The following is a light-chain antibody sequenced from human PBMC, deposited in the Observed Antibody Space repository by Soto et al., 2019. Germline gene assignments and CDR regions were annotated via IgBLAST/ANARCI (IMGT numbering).Light chain of an antibody. J-gene: IGLJ1*01. CDR1: SSDVGSYNL. CDR3: CSYAGSSTGYV. V-gene: IGLV2-23*02. Sequence: QSVLTQPASVSGSPGQWITISCSGTSSDVGSYNLVSWYQQHPGKAPQLMIYEVSKRPSGVSNRFSGSKSGNTASLTISGLQAEDEADYYCCSYAGSSTGYVFGTGTKVTVL. CDR2: EVS.